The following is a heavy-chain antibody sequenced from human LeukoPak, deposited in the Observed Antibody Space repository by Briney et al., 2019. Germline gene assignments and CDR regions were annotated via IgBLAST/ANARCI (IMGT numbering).Heavy chain of an antibody. CDR2: IYYSGST. D-gene: IGHD6-13*01. Sequence: SETLSLTCTVSGGSISSYYWSWIRQPPGKGLEWIGYIYYSGSTNYNPSLKSRVTISVDTSKNQFSLKLSSVTAADTAVYYRARDGIAAAGRENYYYYGMDVWGQGTTVTVSS. CDR3: ARDGIAAAGRENYYYYGMDV. J-gene: IGHJ6*02. CDR1: GGSISSYY. V-gene: IGHV4-59*01.